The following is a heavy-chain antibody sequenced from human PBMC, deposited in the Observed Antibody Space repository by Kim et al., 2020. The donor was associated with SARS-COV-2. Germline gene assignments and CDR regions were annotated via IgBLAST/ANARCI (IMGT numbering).Heavy chain of an antibody. CDR3: AKDLLVVAATSYYYYGMDV. CDR2: ISGDGGST. Sequence: GGSLRLSCAASGFTFDDYAMHWVRQAPGKGLEWVSLISGDGGSTHYADSVKGRFTISRDNSKNSLYLQMNSLRTEDTALYYCAKDLLVVAATSYYYYGMDVWGQGTTVTVAS. V-gene: IGHV3-43*02. J-gene: IGHJ6*02. D-gene: IGHD2-15*01. CDR1: GFTFDDYA.